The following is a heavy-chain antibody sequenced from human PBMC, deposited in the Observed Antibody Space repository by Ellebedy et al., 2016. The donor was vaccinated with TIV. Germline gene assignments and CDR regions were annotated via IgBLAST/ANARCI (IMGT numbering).Heavy chain of an antibody. CDR1: GFSFSSYS. D-gene: IGHD3-10*01. Sequence: GESLKISCAASGFSFSSYSMNWVRQAPGKGLEWVSYISSSTTIMYYAESVRGRFTVSRDNAKNSLYLQVNSLRAEDTAVYYCARDAGSGPNDAFDIWGQGTMVTVSS. CDR3: ARDAGSGPNDAFDI. J-gene: IGHJ3*02. V-gene: IGHV3-48*04. CDR2: ISSSTTIM.